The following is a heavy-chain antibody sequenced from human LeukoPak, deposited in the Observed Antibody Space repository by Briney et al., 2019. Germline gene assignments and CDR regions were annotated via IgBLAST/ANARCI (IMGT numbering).Heavy chain of an antibody. D-gene: IGHD3-10*01. J-gene: IGHJ3*02. Sequence: PGRSLRLSCAASGFTFSTYEMHWVRQAPGKGLEWVAVISNDGRNKDYADSVKGRFTISRDNSKNTLYLQMNSLRAEDTAVYYCAKDTKYYGSGSSFDIWGQGTMVTVSS. CDR1: GFTFSTYE. CDR2: ISNDGRNK. V-gene: IGHV3-30*07. CDR3: AKDTKYYGSGSSFDI.